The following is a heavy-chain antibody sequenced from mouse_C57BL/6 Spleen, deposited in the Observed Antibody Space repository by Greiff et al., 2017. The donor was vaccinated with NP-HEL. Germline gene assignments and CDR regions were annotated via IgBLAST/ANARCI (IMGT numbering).Heavy chain of an antibody. CDR3: ARSSYDYPYYAMDY. Sequence: QVQLKQPGAELVKPGASVKLSCKASGYTFTSYWMHWVKQRPGQGLEWIGMIHPNSGSTNYNEKFKSKATLTVDKSSSTAYMQLSSLTSEDSAVYYCARSSYDYPYYAMDYWGQGTSVTVSS. J-gene: IGHJ4*01. CDR1: GYTFTSYW. CDR2: IHPNSGST. V-gene: IGHV1-64*01. D-gene: IGHD2-4*01.